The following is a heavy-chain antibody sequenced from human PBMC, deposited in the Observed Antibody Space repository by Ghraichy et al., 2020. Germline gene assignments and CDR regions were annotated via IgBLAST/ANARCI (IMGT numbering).Heavy chain of an antibody. CDR2: IYHSGST. Sequence: SETLSLTCTVSGYSISSGYYWGWIRQPPGKGLEWIGGIYHSGSTYYNPSLKSRVTISVDTSKNQFSLKLSSVTAADTAVYYCARFSSVGSSWYIADAFDIWGQGTMVTVSS. D-gene: IGHD6-13*01. CDR1: GYSISSGYY. J-gene: IGHJ3*02. V-gene: IGHV4-38-2*02. CDR3: ARFSSVGSSWYIADAFDI.